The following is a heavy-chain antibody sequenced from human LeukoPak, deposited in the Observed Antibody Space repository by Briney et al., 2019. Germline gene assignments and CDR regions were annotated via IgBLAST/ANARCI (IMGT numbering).Heavy chain of an antibody. V-gene: IGHV4-39*07. CDR2: IYYSGST. Sequence: SETLSLTCSVSGGSISSYYWTWIHQPPGKGLEWIGSIYYSGSTYYNPSLKSRVTISVDTSKNQFSLKLSSVTAADTAVYYCARATTVTTGIDYWGQGTLVTVSS. J-gene: IGHJ4*02. D-gene: IGHD4-17*01. CDR1: GGSISSYY. CDR3: ARATTVTTGIDY.